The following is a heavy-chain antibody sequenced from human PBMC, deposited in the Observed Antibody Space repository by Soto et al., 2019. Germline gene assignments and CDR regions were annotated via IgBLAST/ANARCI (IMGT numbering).Heavy chain of an antibody. D-gene: IGHD2-2*01. CDR2: INQDGGVT. J-gene: IGHJ4*02. CDR3: AAEGGYCSPTSCYFDF. Sequence: EVQLVESGGGLVQPGGSLRLSCAASGFTSSNYWMSWVRQAPGKGLEWVANINQDGGVTHYVGSLKGRSTISRDNAKNSLYLQMNSLRAEDTAVYFCAAEGGYCSPTSCYFDFWGQGTLVTVSS. V-gene: IGHV3-7*01. CDR1: GFTSSNYW.